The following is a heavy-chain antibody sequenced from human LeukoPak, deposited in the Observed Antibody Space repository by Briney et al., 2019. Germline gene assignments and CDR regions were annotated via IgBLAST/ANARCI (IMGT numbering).Heavy chain of an antibody. D-gene: IGHD2-2*01. Sequence: GGSLRLSCAASGFTFSSYAMSWVRQAPGKGLEWVSAISGSGGSTYYADSVKGRFTISRDNSKNTLYLQMNSLRAEDTAVYYCAKVRRYCSSTSCYRDAFDIWGQGTMVTVSS. CDR1: GFTFSSYA. J-gene: IGHJ3*02. CDR2: ISGSGGST. V-gene: IGHV3-23*01. CDR3: AKVRRYCSSTSCYRDAFDI.